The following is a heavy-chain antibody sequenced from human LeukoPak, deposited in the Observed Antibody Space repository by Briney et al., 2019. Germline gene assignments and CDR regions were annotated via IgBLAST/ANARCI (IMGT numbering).Heavy chain of an antibody. CDR2: ISGSGGST. J-gene: IGHJ4*02. D-gene: IGHD3-22*01. Sequence: GGSLRLSCAASGFTFSSYAMSWVRQAPGKGLEWVSAISGSGGSTYYAGSVKGRFTISRDNSKNTLYLQMNSLRAEDTAVYYCAKDPEDSSGYYYFDYWGQGTLVTVSS. CDR1: GFTFSSYA. V-gene: IGHV3-23*01. CDR3: AKDPEDSSGYYYFDY.